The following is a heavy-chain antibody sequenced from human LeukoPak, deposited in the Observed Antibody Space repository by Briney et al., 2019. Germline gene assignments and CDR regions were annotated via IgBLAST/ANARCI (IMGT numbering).Heavy chain of an antibody. CDR1: GFSFDYYA. Sequence: GGSLRLSCAASGFSFDYYAMHWVRQAPGKGLEWVSGISWNSGNIGYADSVKGRFTISRDNAKNSLYLHMNSLRAEDTALYYCAKASVRFLELGWFDPWGQGTLVTVSS. J-gene: IGHJ5*02. CDR2: ISWNSGNI. CDR3: AKASVRFLELGWFDP. V-gene: IGHV3-9*01. D-gene: IGHD3-3*01.